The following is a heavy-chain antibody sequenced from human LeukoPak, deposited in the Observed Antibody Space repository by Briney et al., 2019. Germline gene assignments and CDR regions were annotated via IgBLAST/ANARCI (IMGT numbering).Heavy chain of an antibody. J-gene: IGHJ3*02. CDR2: IIPIFGTA. CDR1: GGTFSSYA. Sequence: SVKVSCKASGGTFSSYAISWVRQAPGQGLEWMGGIIPIFGTANYAQKFQGRVTITADKSTSTAYMELSSLRSEDTAVYYCARNLWFGESSDAFDMWGQGTMVTVSS. V-gene: IGHV1-69*06. CDR3: ARNLWFGESSDAFDM. D-gene: IGHD3-10*01.